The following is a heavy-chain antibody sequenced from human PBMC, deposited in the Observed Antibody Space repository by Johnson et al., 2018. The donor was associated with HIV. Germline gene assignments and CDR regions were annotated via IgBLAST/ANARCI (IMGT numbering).Heavy chain of an antibody. D-gene: IGHD6-19*01. J-gene: IGHJ3*02. CDR1: GFTFDDYA. Sequence: VQLVESGGGLVQPGRSLRLSCAASGFTFDDYAMHWVRQAPGKGLEWVSRINSEGSSTDSADSVKGRFTISRDNAKNTLYLQMNSLRAEDTAIYYCARDLAGHNAFDIWGQGTMVTVSS. CDR2: INSEGSST. CDR3: ARDLAGHNAFDI. V-gene: IGHV3-9*01.